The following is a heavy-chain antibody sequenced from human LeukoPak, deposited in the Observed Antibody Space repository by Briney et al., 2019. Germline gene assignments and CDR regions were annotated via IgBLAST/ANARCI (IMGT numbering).Heavy chain of an antibody. V-gene: IGHV3-15*01. D-gene: IGHD6-19*01. CDR1: GFTFSNAW. CDR2: IKSKTDGGTT. J-gene: IGHJ4*02. Sequence: GGSLRLSCAASGFTFSNAWMSWVRQAPGKVLEWVGRIKSKTDGGTTDYAAPVKGRFTISRDDSKNTLYLQMNSLKTEDTAVYYCTTGGQWLVYYFDYWGQGTLVTVSS. CDR3: TTGGQWLVYYFDY.